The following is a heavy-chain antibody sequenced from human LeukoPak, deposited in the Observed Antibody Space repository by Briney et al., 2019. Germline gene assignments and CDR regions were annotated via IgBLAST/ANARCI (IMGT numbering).Heavy chain of an antibody. CDR1: GFTFSSYW. J-gene: IGHJ4*02. CDR3: ASDRVPAGGWWFDY. D-gene: IGHD2-2*01. Sequence: GGSLRLSCAASGFTFSSYWMSWVRQAPGKGLEWVANIKQDGSEKYYVDSVKGRFTISRDNAKNSLYLQMNSLRAEDTAVYYCASDRVPAGGWWFDYWGQGTLVTVSS. CDR2: IKQDGSEK. V-gene: IGHV3-7*01.